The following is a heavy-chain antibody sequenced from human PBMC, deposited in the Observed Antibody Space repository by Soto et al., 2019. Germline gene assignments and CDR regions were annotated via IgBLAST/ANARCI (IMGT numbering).Heavy chain of an antibody. CDR3: AKDARYDFWSGYYSP. V-gene: IGHV3-23*01. D-gene: IGHD3-3*01. J-gene: IGHJ5*02. CDR1: GFTFSSYA. Sequence: GGSLRLSCAASGFTFSSYAMSWVRQAPGKGLEWVSAISGSGGSTYYADSVKGRLTISRDNSKNTLYLQMNSLRAEDTAVYYCAKDARYDFWSGYYSPWGQGTRVTVSS. CDR2: ISGSGGST.